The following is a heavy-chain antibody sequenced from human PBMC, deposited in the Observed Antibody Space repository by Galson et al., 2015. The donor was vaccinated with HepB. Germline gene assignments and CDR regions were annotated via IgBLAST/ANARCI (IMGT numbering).Heavy chain of an antibody. Sequence: ALRLSCPACGFTFSHACMSWVRQAAGKGLEWVGGIYSKPDGGTTDSAAPVKARFTISRDDSNNSLYLQMNSLKTEDTAVYYCTTDDSSGWPPETAGYGMDVWGQGTTVTVSS. D-gene: IGHD6-19*01. V-gene: IGHV3-15*01. J-gene: IGHJ6*02. CDR3: TTDDSSGWPPETAGYGMDV. CDR2: IYSKPDGGTT. CDR1: GFTFSHAC.